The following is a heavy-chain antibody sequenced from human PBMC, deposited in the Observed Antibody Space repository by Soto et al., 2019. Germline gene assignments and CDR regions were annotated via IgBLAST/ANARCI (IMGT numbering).Heavy chain of an antibody. V-gene: IGHV3-23*01. CDR1: GFTFSSYA. J-gene: IGHJ3*02. CDR2: ISGSGGST. CDR3: AKDLRVFGVVIRLRGAFDI. Sequence: QPGGSLRLSCAASGFTFSSYAMSWVRQAPGKGLEWVSAISGSGGSTYYADSVKGRFTISRDNSKNTLYLQMNSLRAEDTAVYYCAKDLRVFGVVIRLRGAFDIWGQGTMVTVSS. D-gene: IGHD3-3*01.